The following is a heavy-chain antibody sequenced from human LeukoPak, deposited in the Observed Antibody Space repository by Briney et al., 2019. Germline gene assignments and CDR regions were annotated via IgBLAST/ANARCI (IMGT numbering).Heavy chain of an antibody. CDR1: GFSLSTSGVG. V-gene: IGHV2-5*01. D-gene: IGHD6-6*01. CDR3: AHRLQSDLRQSSSWFDP. CDR2: IYWNDDK. J-gene: IGHJ5*02. Sequence: SGPTLVNPTQTLTLTCTFSGFSLSTSGVGVGWIRQPPGKALEWLALIYWNDDKRYSPSLKSRLTITKDTSKNQVVLTMTNMDPVDTATYYCAHRLQSDLRQSSSWFDPWGQGTLVTVSS.